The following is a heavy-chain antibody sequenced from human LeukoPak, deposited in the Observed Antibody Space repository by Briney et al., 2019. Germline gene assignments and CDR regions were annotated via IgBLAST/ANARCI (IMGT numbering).Heavy chain of an antibody. Sequence: PSETLSLTCTVSDVSISGYYWSWIRQPAGKELEWIGRIYTSGSTSYNPSLKSRVTMSVDTSKNQFSLKLTSVTAADTAMYYCTRGRGTALDYWGQGTLVTVSS. CDR1: DVSISGYY. V-gene: IGHV4-4*07. D-gene: IGHD1-14*01. CDR2: IYTSGST. CDR3: TRGRGTALDY. J-gene: IGHJ4*02.